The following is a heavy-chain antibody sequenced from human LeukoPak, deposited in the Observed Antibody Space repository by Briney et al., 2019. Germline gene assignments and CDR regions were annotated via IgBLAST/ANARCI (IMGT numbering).Heavy chain of an antibody. CDR2: IYYTGTT. D-gene: IGHD1-1*01. V-gene: IGHV4-28*06. CDR1: GYSISSSNW. J-gene: IGHJ5*02. CDR3: ATKPPNVGWFDP. Sequence: PSETLSLTCAVSGYSISSSNWWGWIRQPPGKGLEWIGYIYYTGTTNYDPSLKSRVTMSVDTSKNHFSLKLTSVTAFDTAVYYCATKPPNVGWFDPWGQGTLVTVSS.